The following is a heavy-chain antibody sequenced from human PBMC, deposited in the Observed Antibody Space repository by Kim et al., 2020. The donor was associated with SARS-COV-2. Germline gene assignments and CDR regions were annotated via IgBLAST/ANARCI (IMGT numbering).Heavy chain of an antibody. V-gene: IGHV4-39*07. J-gene: IGHJ6*02. Sequence: SETLSLTCTVSGGSISSSSYYWGWIRQPPGKGLEWLGSIYYSGSTNSNPYLQSRVTISVDTSKNQFSLNLSSVTAADTAVYYCARVWGSGAYYPHYYYYGMDVWGQGTTVTVSS. CDR1: GGSISSSSYY. CDR2: IYYSGST. CDR3: ARVWGSGAYYPHYYYYGMDV. D-gene: IGHD3-10*01.